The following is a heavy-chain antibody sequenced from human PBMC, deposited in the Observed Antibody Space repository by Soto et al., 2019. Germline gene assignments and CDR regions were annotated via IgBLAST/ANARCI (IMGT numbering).Heavy chain of an antibody. V-gene: IGHV3-49*03. CDR2: IRSKAYGGTT. Sequence: GGSLRLSCTASGFTFGDYAMSWFRQAPGKGLEWVGFIRSKAYGGTTENAASVKGRFTISRDDSKSIAYLQMNSLKTEDTAVYYCTRGIQLWLRTYYYGMDVWGQGTTVTVSS. D-gene: IGHD5-18*01. CDR1: GFTFGDYA. J-gene: IGHJ6*02. CDR3: TRGIQLWLRTYYYGMDV.